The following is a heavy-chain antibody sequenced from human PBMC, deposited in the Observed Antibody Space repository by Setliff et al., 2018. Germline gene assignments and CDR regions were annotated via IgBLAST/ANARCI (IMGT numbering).Heavy chain of an antibody. CDR1: GGSFGDYY. V-gene: IGHV4-34*01. CDR2: INQSGST. J-gene: IGHJ3*01. CDR3: ARQYQSSAWYGDAFDV. D-gene: IGHD6-19*01. Sequence: SETLSLTCDVFGGSFGDYYWSWIRQPPGKGLEWIGEINQSGSTNYNPSLETRVSISVDTSKNQFSLKVRSVTAADTAVYYCARQYQSSAWYGDAFDVWGQGTMVTVSS.